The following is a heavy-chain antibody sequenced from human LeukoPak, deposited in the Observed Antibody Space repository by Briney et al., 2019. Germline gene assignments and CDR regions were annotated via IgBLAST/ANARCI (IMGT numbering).Heavy chain of an antibody. D-gene: IGHD6-13*01. CDR2: ISSDGTNK. Sequence: GGSLRLSCAASGFTFSSYGMHWVRQAPGKGLEWVAVISSDGTNKDYADSVKGRFNISRDNSKNTLYLQMNSLRDEDTTVYYCAGGMNYYYYAMDVWGKGTTVTVSS. CDR1: GFTFSSYG. V-gene: IGHV3-30*19. J-gene: IGHJ6*04. CDR3: AGGMNYYYYAMDV.